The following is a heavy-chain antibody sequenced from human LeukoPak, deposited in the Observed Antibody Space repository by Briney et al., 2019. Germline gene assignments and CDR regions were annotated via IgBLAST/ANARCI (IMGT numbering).Heavy chain of an antibody. Sequence: PGGSLRLSCAASGFTFSSYAMHWVRQAPGKGLEWVAVISYDGSNKYYADSVKGRFTISRDNSKNTLYLQMNSLRAEDTAVYYCARVATPVRQWLVRFYYYYGMDVWGQGTTVTVSS. V-gene: IGHV3-30-3*01. CDR2: ISYDGSNK. D-gene: IGHD6-19*01. CDR1: GFTFSSYA. J-gene: IGHJ6*02. CDR3: ARVATPVRQWLVRFYYYYGMDV.